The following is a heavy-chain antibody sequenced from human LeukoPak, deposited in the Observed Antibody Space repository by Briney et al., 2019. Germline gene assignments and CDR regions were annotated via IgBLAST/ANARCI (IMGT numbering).Heavy chain of an antibody. V-gene: IGHV4-34*01. CDR1: GGSFSGYY. CDR2: INHSGST. CDR3: ARGRSDYAKYYYYYYYMDV. D-gene: IGHD5-12*01. J-gene: IGHJ6*03. Sequence: PSETLSLTCAVYGGSFSGYYRSWIRQPPGKGLEWIGEINHSGSTNYNPSLMSRVTISVDTSKNQFSLKLSSVTAADTAVYYCARGRSDYAKYYYYYYYMDVWGKGTTVTVSS.